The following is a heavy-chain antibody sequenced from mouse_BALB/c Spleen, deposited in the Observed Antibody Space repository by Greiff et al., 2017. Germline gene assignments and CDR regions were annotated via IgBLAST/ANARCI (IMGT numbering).Heavy chain of an antibody. CDR1: GYSFTSYW. J-gene: IGHJ4*01. V-gene: IGHV1S16*01. Sequence: QVQLQQPGADLVKPGASVSLSCKASGYSFTSYWLHWVKLRPGQGFEWIGEINPSNGGTNYNAKFKRKATLTVDKSSSTAYMQLSSLTTEDSAVYYCTILGYGYAMDYWGQGTSVTVSS. CDR2: INPSNGGT. CDR3: TILGYGYAMDY. D-gene: IGHD2-14*01.